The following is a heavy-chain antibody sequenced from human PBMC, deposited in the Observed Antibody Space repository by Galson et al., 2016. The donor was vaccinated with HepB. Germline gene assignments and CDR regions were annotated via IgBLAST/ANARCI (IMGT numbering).Heavy chain of an antibody. CDR1: GDSVSSNGVA. D-gene: IGHD1-14*01. Sequence: CAISGDSVSSNGVAWNWIRQSPSRGLEWLGRTYYRSKWYNDYAVSVKSRITINADTSKNQFSLQLNSMTPEDTAVYYCARGRNNAFDYWGQGTLVTVSS. J-gene: IGHJ4*02. CDR3: ARGRNNAFDY. V-gene: IGHV6-1*01. CDR2: TYYRSKWYN.